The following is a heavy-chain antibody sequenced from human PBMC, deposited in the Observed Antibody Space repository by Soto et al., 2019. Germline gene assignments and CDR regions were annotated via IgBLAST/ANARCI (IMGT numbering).Heavy chain of an antibody. CDR3: ARARNYDLLTVREYALDV. D-gene: IGHD3-9*01. J-gene: IGHJ6*02. CDR2: IMPIFGTA. Sequence: QVQLVQYGAEVKKTGSSVRVSCKASGGSFSNYGIRWVRQAPGQGLEWMGGIMPIFGTANYAQKFQGRVTISADELTSTASLDLSSLSSDDTAIYFCARARNYDLLTVREYALDVWGQGTTCTV. V-gene: IGHV1-69*01. CDR1: GGSFSNYG.